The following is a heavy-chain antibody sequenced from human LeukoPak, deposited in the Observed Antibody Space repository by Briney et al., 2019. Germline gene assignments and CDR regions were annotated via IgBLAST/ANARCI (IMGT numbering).Heavy chain of an antibody. CDR3: ARLGSRGSGSYYKNFHYYMDV. D-gene: IGHD3-10*01. Sequence: SETLSPTCAVYGGSFSGYYWSWIRQPPGKGLEWIGEINHSGSTNYNPSLKGRVTISVDTSKNQFSLKLSSVTAADTAVYYCARLGSRGSGSYYKNFHYYMDVWGKGTTVTISS. J-gene: IGHJ6*03. CDR1: GGSFSGYY. V-gene: IGHV4-34*01. CDR2: INHSGST.